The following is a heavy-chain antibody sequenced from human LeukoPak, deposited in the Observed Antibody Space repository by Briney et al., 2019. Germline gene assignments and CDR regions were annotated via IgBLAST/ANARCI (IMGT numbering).Heavy chain of an antibody. J-gene: IGHJ4*02. CDR1: GYTFTSYG. D-gene: IGHD4-17*01. CDR3: AGVVGGTTVTTYPYFDY. CDR2: ISAYNGNT. Sequence: GASVKVSFKASGYTFTSYGITWVGQAPGQGGEGMGWISAYNGNTNYAQKVHGRVTMTTDTSTSTAYMELRSLRSDDTAVYYCAGVVGGTTVTTYPYFDYWGQGTLVTVSS. V-gene: IGHV1-18*01.